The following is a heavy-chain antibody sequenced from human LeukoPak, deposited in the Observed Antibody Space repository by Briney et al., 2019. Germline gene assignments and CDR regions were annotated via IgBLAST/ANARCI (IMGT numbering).Heavy chain of an antibody. V-gene: IGHV4-38-2*02. Sequence: SETLSLTCSVSGYSISNGYYWAWIRQSPGKGLEWIGSIYHTGTTYYNPSLKSRVSISVDTSNNRFSMKLGSVTAADTAVYYCARYDFNKFFDYWGQGTLVTVSS. CDR3: ARYDFNKFFDY. D-gene: IGHD3-3*01. CDR1: GYSISNGYY. CDR2: IYHTGTT. J-gene: IGHJ4*02.